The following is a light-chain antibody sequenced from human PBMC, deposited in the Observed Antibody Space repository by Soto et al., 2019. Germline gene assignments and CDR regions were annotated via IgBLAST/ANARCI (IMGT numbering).Light chain of an antibody. CDR3: QQYSTWPPT. CDR1: QSVSST. CDR2: GAS. V-gene: IGKV3-15*01. Sequence: EIVMTQSPATLSVSPGERATLSCRASQSVSSTLAWYQQKPGQAPRLLIYGASTSATGVPARFSGSGSGTEFTLTFSSLQSEDFAVYYCQQYSTWPPTVGQGTKVEIK. J-gene: IGKJ1*01.